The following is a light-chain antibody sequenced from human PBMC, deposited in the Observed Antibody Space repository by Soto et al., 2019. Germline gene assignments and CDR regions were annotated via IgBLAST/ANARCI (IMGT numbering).Light chain of an antibody. V-gene: IGLV2-14*01. J-gene: IGLJ1*01. CDR1: SSDVGGYNY. CDR3: SSYTSSSTRV. Sequence: QSVLTQPDSVSGSPGQSITISCTGTSSDVGGYNYVSWYQQHPGKAPKLMIYDVSNRPSGVSNRFSGSKSGNTASLSISGLQAEDEADYYCSSYTSSSTRVFGTGTKVTVL. CDR2: DVS.